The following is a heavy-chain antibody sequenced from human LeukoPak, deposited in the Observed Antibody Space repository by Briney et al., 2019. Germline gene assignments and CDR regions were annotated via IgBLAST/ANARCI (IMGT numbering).Heavy chain of an antibody. CDR3: AGRRAATPWGY. Sequence: TSETLSLTCTVSGYSISSGYYWGWIRQPPGKGLEWIGSIYHSGSTNYNPSLKSRVTISVDTSKNQFSLKLSSVTAADTAVYYCAGRRAATPWGYWGQGTLVTVSS. CDR2: IYHSGST. D-gene: IGHD2-15*01. V-gene: IGHV4-38-2*02. CDR1: GYSISSGYY. J-gene: IGHJ4*02.